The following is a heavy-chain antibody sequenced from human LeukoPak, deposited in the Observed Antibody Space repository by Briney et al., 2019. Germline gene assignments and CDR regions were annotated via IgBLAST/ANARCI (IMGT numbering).Heavy chain of an antibody. D-gene: IGHD5/OR15-5a*01. J-gene: IGHJ4*02. CDR1: ELTFSSYA. CDR2: MSGSVGGT. V-gene: IGHV3-23*01. CDR3: AKPYSVHTFSYYFDF. Sequence: GGSLRLSCAVSELTFSSYAISAVGQAPGKGLEWVSAMSGSVGGTYYEDYVKGRFTISRDNSKNTLFLQMHSLRAEDTAVYYCAKPYSVHTFSYYFDFWGQGALVTVSS.